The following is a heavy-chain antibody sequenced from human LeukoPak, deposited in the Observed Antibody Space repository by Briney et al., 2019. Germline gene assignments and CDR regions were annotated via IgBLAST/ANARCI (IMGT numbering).Heavy chain of an antibody. Sequence: AGGSLRLSCEASGFTFSTYWMSWVRQAPGKGLEWVANINPDGSEKSYVESVEGRFTISRDKAKNSLYLQMNSLRAEDTAVYYCAKDQFGGETPFDYWGQGTLVTVSS. CDR1: GFTFSTYW. V-gene: IGHV3-7*01. CDR3: AKDQFGGETPFDY. D-gene: IGHD4-23*01. J-gene: IGHJ4*02. CDR2: INPDGSEK.